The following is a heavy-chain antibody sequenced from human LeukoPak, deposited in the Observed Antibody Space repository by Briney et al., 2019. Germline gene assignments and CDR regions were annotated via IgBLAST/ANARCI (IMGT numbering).Heavy chain of an antibody. CDR1: GGSFSGYY. CDR3: ARGIKSDY. Sequence: TSETLSLTCAVYGGSFSGYYWSWIRQPPGKGLEWIGEINHSGSNNYNPSLKRRVTISVDTSKNQFSLKLSSVTAADTAVYYCARGIKSDYWGQGTLVTVSS. V-gene: IGHV4-34*01. CDR2: INHSGSN. J-gene: IGHJ4*02.